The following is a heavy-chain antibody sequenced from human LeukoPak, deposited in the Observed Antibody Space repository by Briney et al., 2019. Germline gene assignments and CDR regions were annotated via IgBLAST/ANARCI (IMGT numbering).Heavy chain of an antibody. D-gene: IGHD3-9*01. J-gene: IGHJ4*02. Sequence: ASVKVSCKASGYTFTSYYMHWVRQAPGQGLEWMGIINPSGGSTSYAQKFQGRVTMTRDTSTSTVYMELSSLRSEDTAVYYCARVSYDILTGYSLLPYWGQGTLVTVSS. CDR2: INPSGGST. CDR3: ARVSYDILTGYSLLPY. CDR1: GYTFTSYY. V-gene: IGHV1-46*01.